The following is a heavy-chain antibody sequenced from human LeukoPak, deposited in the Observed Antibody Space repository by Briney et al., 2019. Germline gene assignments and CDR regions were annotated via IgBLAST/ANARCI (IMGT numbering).Heavy chain of an antibody. D-gene: IGHD6-13*01. Sequence: PGRSLRLSCAASGFTFSSYGMHWVRQAPGKGLEWVAVISYDGSNKYYADSVKGRFTVSRDNSKNTLYLQMSNLRAEDAAVYYCAPAGIAAADYYFDYWGQGTLVTVSS. J-gene: IGHJ4*02. CDR1: GFTFSSYG. V-gene: IGHV3-30*03. CDR3: APAGIAAADYYFDY. CDR2: ISYDGSNK.